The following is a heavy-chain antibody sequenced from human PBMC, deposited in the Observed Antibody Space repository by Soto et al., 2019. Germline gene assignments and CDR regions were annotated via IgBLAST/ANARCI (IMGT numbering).Heavy chain of an antibody. Sequence: GESLKISCKGSGYSFTSHWIGWVRQMPGKGLEWMGIIYPGDSDTRYSPSFQDQVTISADKSISTAYLQWSSLKASDTDMYYCARPYYASSGILGYWGQGTLVTVSS. D-gene: IGHD3-22*01. CDR1: GYSFTSHW. CDR3: ARPYYASSGILGY. V-gene: IGHV5-51*01. J-gene: IGHJ4*02. CDR2: IYPGDSDT.